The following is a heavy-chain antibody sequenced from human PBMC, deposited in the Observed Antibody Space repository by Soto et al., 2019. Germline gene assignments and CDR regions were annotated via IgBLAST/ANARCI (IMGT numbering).Heavy chain of an antibody. CDR2: INHSGST. CDR1: GGSFSGYY. J-gene: IGHJ5*02. D-gene: IGHD6-13*01. V-gene: IGHV4-34*01. Sequence: SETLTLTCSVYGGSFSGYYWSWIRQPPGKGLEWIGEINHSGSTNYNPSLKSRVTISVDTSKNQFSLKLSSVTAADTAVYYCARGTGYSSRNRGHWVDTWRQGNLVT. CDR3: ARGTGYSSRNRGHWVDT.